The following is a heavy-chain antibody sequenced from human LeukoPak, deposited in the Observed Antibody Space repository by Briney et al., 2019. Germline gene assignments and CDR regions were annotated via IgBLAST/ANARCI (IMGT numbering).Heavy chain of an antibody. CDR1: SGSIRSYY. J-gene: IGHJ4*02. V-gene: IGHV4-59*01. CDR2: IYYSGST. Sequence: SETLSLTCTVSSGSIRSYYWSWIRQPPGKALEWIGYIYYSGSTDYNPSLQSRVTISVDSSKNQFSLKLTSVTAADTAVYYCATGDDYGDYFNYWGQGTLVTVSS. CDR3: ATGDDYGDYFNY. D-gene: IGHD4/OR15-4a*01.